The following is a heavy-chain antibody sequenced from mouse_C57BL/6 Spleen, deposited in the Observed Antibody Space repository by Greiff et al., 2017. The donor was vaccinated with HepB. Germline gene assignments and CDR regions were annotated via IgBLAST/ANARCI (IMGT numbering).Heavy chain of an antibody. Sequence: EVQLVESGPGLVKPSQSLSLTCSVTGYSITSGYYWNWIRQFPGNKLEWMGYISYDGSNNYNPSLKNRISITRDTSKNQFLLKLNSVTTEDTATYDCASAYYSYYFDYWGQGTTLTVSS. J-gene: IGHJ2*01. CDR1: GYSITSGYY. D-gene: IGHD2-10*01. V-gene: IGHV3-6*01. CDR2: ISYDGSN. CDR3: ASAYYSYYFDY.